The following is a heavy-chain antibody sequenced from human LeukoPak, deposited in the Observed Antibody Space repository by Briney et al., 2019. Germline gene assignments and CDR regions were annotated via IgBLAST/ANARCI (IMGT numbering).Heavy chain of an antibody. CDR3: ARPGRDGYNFYIY. CDR2: IYPGDSDS. D-gene: IGHD5-24*01. Sequence: GESLKISCKGSGYSFTSYWIGWVRQMPGKGLEWMGIIYPGDSDSRYSPSFQGQVTISADKSISTAYLQWNSLKASDTAMYYCARPGRDGYNFYIYWGQGTLVTVSS. V-gene: IGHV5-51*01. CDR1: GYSFTSYW. J-gene: IGHJ4*02.